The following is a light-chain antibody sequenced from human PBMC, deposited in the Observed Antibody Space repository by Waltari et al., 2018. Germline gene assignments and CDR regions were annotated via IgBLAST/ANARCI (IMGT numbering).Light chain of an antibody. J-gene: IGKJ4*01. CDR2: AAS. Sequence: AIRITQSPSSLSASTGDRVTITSRASHHISTYFAWYQHRPGQAPNLLIYAASTLHSGVPSRFSGSGSGTDFTLTISCLQSEDFATYYCQQYYSYPDTFGGGTKVEIK. CDR1: HHISTY. CDR3: QQYYSYPDT. V-gene: IGKV1-8*01.